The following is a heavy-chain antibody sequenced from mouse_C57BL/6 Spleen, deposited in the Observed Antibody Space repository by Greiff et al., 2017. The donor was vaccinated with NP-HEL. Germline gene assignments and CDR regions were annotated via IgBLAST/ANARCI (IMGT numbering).Heavy chain of an antibody. D-gene: IGHD2-1*01. CDR3: ARCGNPYAMDY. Sequence: QVQLQQSGAELVKPGASVKLSCKASGYTFTSYWLQWVKQRPGQGLVWIGEIDPPDSYTNYNQKFKGKATLTVDTSSSTAYMQLSSLTSEDSAVYYCARCGNPYAMDYWGQGTSVTVSS. J-gene: IGHJ4*01. CDR1: GYTFTSYW. CDR2: IDPPDSYT. V-gene: IGHV1-50*01.